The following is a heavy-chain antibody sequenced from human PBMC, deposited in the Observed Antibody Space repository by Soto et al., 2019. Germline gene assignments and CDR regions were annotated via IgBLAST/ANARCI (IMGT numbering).Heavy chain of an antibody. Sequence: ASVKVSCKASGYTFTSYGISWVRQAPGQGLEWMGWISAYNGNTNYAQKLQGRVTMTTDTSTSTAYMELRSLRSDDTAVYYCARDVLRFLEWLLLDYWGQGTLVTVSS. CDR2: ISAYNGNT. J-gene: IGHJ4*02. CDR3: ARDVLRFLEWLLLDY. D-gene: IGHD3-3*01. CDR1: GYTFTSYG. V-gene: IGHV1-18*01.